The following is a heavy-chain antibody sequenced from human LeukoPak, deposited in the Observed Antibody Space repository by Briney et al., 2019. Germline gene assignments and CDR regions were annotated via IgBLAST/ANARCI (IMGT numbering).Heavy chain of an antibody. CDR1: GFTFSSYA. CDR2: IRYDGSNK. V-gene: IGHV3-30*02. CDR3: AKGGFGRSSGGVDY. Sequence: GGSLRLSCAASGFTFSSYAMHWVRQAPGKGLEWVAFIRYDGSNKYYADSVKGRLTISRDNSKNTLYLQMNSLRAEDTAVYYCAKGGFGRSSGGVDYWGQGTLVTVSS. D-gene: IGHD6-6*01. J-gene: IGHJ4*02.